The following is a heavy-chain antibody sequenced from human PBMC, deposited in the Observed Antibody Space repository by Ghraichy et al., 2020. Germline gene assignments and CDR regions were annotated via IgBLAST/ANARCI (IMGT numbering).Heavy chain of an antibody. CDR3: TRDIVAKDAFDI. Sequence: GGSLRLSCAASGFTFRSYWMHWVRQAPGKGLVWVSRVNSDESNTRYADSVKGRFTVSRDNARNTLYLQMNSLTAEDTAVYYCTRDIVAKDAFDIWGQGTMVTVSS. CDR2: VNSDESNT. J-gene: IGHJ3*02. V-gene: IGHV3-74*01. CDR1: GFTFRSYW. D-gene: IGHD5-12*01.